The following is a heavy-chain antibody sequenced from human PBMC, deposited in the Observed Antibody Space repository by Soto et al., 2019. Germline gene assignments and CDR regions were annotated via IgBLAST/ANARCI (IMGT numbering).Heavy chain of an antibody. CDR3: AKMDIAAAGTSGSLDY. V-gene: IGHV3-9*01. J-gene: IGHJ4*02. D-gene: IGHD6-13*01. CDR2: ISWNSGSI. Sequence: GGSLRLSCAASGFTFDDYAMHWVRQAPGKGLEWVSGISWNSGSIGYADSVKGRFTISRDNAKNSLYLQMNSLRAEDTALYYCAKMDIAAAGTSGSLDYGGQGTLVTVSS. CDR1: GFTFDDYA.